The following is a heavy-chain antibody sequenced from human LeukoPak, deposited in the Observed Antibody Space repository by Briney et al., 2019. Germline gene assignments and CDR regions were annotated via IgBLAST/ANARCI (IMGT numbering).Heavy chain of an antibody. CDR1: DDSITIYY. J-gene: IGHJ6*03. CDR2: IGHTGIT. CDR3: ARGRVSSNTWYSTYYYYFYMDV. Sequence: PSETLSLTCTVSDDSITIYYWTWIRQPPGKGLEWIGYIGHTGITNYNPSLNSRVTISRDTSKNHFSLELSSATAADTAVYFCARGRVSSNTWYSTYYYYFYMDVWGKGTTVTISS. V-gene: IGHV4-59*01. D-gene: IGHD4-11*01.